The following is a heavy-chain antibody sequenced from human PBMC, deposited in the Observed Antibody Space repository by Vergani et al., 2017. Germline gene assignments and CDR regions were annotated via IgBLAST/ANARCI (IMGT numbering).Heavy chain of an antibody. CDR1: GGSFSGYY. D-gene: IGHD6-6*01. V-gene: IGHV4-34*01. J-gene: IGHJ4*02. Sequence: QVQLQQWGAGLLKPSETLSLTCAVYGGSFSGYYWSWIRQPPGKGLEWIGEINHSGSTNYNPSLKSRVTISVDTSKNQFSLKLSSVTAADTAVYYCARGGRRSIAARLDYWGQGTLVTVSS. CDR2: INHSGST. CDR3: ARGGRRSIAARLDY.